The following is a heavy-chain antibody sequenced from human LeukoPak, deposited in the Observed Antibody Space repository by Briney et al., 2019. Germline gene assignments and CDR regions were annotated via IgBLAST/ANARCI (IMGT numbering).Heavy chain of an antibody. Sequence: GGSLRLSCAASGFTFSSYAMSWVRQAPGKGLEWVSAISGSGGSTYYADSVKGRFTISRDNSKNTLYLQMNSLRAEDTAVYYCAKRGYSSGWYGSDYWGQGTLVTVSS. V-gene: IGHV3-23*01. CDR1: GFTFSSYA. CDR3: AKRGYSSGWYGSDY. CDR2: ISGSGGST. J-gene: IGHJ4*02. D-gene: IGHD6-19*01.